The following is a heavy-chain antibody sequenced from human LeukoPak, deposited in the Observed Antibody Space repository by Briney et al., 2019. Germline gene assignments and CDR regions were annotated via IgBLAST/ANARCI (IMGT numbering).Heavy chain of an antibody. CDR1: GFTFTSSA. V-gene: IGHV1-58*02. J-gene: IGHJ4*02. CDR2: IVVGSGNT. CDR3: AAGPGYSYGLWVFDY. D-gene: IGHD5-18*01. Sequence: AASVKVSCKASGFTFTSSAMQWVRQARGQRLEWIGWIVVGSGNTNYAQKFQERVTITRDMSTSTAYMELSSLRSEDTAVYYCAAGPGYSYGLWVFDYWGQGTLVTVSS.